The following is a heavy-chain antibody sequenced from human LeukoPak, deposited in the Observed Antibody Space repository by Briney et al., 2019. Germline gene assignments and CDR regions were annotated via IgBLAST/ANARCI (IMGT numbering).Heavy chain of an antibody. J-gene: IGHJ3*02. CDR2: IYTSGST. D-gene: IGHD3-22*01. V-gene: IGHV4-4*07. Sequence: SETLSLTCTGSGGSISSYYWSWIRQPAGKGLEWIGRIYTSGSTNYNPSLKSRVTMSVDTSKNQFSLKLSSVTAADTAVYYCARGRSSGYYYLSAAFDIWSQGTMVTVSS. CDR1: GGSISSYY. CDR3: ARGRSSGYYYLSAAFDI.